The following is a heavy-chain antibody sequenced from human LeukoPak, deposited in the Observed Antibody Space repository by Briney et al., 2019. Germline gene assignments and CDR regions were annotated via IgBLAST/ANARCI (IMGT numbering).Heavy chain of an antibody. D-gene: IGHD6-19*01. CDR3: ARQRWLVHNWFDP. CDR1: GGSISSRSYY. V-gene: IGHV4-39*01. J-gene: IGHJ5*02. CDR2: ISYSAST. Sequence: SETLSLTCSVSGGSISSRSYYWGWIRHPPGKGLEWIGSISYSASTYYNPSLKSRVTISVDTSKNQFSLKLSSVTAADTALYYCARQRWLVHNWFDPWGQGTLVTVSS.